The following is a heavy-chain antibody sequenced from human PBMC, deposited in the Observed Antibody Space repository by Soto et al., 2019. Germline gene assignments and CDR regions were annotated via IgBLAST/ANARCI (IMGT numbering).Heavy chain of an antibody. D-gene: IGHD3-10*01. CDR1: GFTFSSYA. J-gene: IGHJ6*02. CDR2: ISYDGSNK. V-gene: IGHV3-30-3*01. Sequence: QVQLVESGGGVVQPGRSLRLSCAASGFTFSSYAMHWVRQAPGKGLEWVAVISYDGSNKYYADSVKGRFTISRDNSKNTLYLQMNSLRAEDTAVYYCARDMGAADYYGMDVWGHGTTVTVSS. CDR3: ARDMGAADYYGMDV.